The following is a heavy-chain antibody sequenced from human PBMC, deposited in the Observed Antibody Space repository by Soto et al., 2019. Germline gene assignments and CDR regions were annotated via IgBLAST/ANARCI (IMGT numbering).Heavy chain of an antibody. CDR2: ISGRDDST. Sequence: EVQLLESGGGLVQPGGSLRLSCVASGFSFSTYAMSWARQAPGKGLEWVAVISGRDDSTYYGDSVKGRFTISRDNSKNTLYLQMNSLRADDTAVYYCARDRERDAWYEDYWGQGTLVTVSS. J-gene: IGHJ4*02. V-gene: IGHV3-23*02. CDR3: ARDRERDAWYEDY. CDR1: GFSFSTYA. D-gene: IGHD6-13*01.